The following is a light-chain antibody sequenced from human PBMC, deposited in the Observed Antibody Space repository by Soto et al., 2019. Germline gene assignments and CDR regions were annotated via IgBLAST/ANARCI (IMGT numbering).Light chain of an antibody. Sequence: DIQMTQSPSTLSASVGDRVTITCRASQSITGWLAWFQQKPGKAPKLLISKASSLESGVPPRFSGSGSGTEFTLTISSLQPDDFATYYCQQYNPYSPWTFGQGTKVDIK. V-gene: IGKV1-5*03. J-gene: IGKJ1*01. CDR2: KAS. CDR1: QSITGW. CDR3: QQYNPYSPWT.